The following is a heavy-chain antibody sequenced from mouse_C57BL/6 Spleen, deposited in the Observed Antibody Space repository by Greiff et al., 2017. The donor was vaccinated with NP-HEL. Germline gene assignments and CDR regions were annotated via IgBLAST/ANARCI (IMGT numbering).Heavy chain of an antibody. V-gene: IGHV7-1*01. Sequence: EVKVVESGGGLVQSGRSLRLSCATSGFTFSDFYMEWVRQAPGKGLEWIAASRNKANDYTTEYSASVKGRFIVSRDTSQSILYLQMNALRAEDTAIYYCARDAEITGCFDYWGQGTTLTVSS. CDR3: ARDAEITGCFDY. CDR2: SRNKANDYTT. J-gene: IGHJ2*01. CDR1: GFTFSDFY. D-gene: IGHD4-1*01.